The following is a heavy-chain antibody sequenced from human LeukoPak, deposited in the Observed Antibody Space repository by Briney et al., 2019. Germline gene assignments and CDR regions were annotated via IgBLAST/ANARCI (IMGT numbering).Heavy chain of an antibody. CDR1: GGSISSYY. CDR2: IYYSGST. J-gene: IGHJ4*02. CDR3: ASGRYFDWLLFDY. D-gene: IGHD3-9*01. Sequence: SETLSLTCTVSGGSISSYYWSWIRQPPGKGLEWIGYIYYSGSTNYNPSLKSRVTISVDTSKNQFSLKLSSVTAADTAVYYCASGRYFDWLLFDYWGQATLVTVSS. V-gene: IGHV4-59*01.